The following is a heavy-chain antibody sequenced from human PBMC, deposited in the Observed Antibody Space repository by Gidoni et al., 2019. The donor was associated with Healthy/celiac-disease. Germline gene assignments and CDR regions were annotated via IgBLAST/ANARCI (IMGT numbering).Heavy chain of an antibody. Sequence: EVQLLESGGGLVQPGGSLTLSCAASGFTLCCYAMGWVRQIPGKGLEWVSAISGSGGSTYSADSVKGRFTISRDNSKNTLYLQMNSLRAEDTAVYYCAKSGTPPGYYYYGMDVWGQGTTVTVSS. V-gene: IGHV3-23*01. D-gene: IGHD1-1*01. J-gene: IGHJ6*02. CDR3: AKSGTPPGYYYYGMDV. CDR2: ISGSGGST. CDR1: GFTLCCYA.